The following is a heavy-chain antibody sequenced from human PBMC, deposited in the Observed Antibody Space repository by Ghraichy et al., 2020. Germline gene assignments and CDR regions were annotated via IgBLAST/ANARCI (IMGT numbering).Heavy chain of an antibody. V-gene: IGHV3-30*04. CDR2: ISYDGNNK. Sequence: GGSLRLSCAASGFTFSSYDFHWVRQAPGTGLEWVAVISYDGNNKYYADSVKGRFTISRDNSKNTLYLQMNSLRVEDTAVYYCARAFYYFDYWGQGTLVTVSS. CDR3: ARAFYYFDY. CDR1: GFTFSSYD. J-gene: IGHJ4*02.